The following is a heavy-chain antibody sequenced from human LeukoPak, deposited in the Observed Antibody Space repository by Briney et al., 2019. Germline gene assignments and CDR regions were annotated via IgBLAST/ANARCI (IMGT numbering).Heavy chain of an antibody. Sequence: GASVKVSCKASGHTFTGYYIHWLRQAPGQGLEWMAWINPNSGDTNYAQKFQGRVTLTRDTSISTAYMELSRLRSDDTAVYYCARIVGYCSSNICFDYWGQGTLATVSS. D-gene: IGHD2-2*01. V-gene: IGHV1-2*02. CDR3: ARIVGYCSSNICFDY. CDR1: GHTFTGYY. J-gene: IGHJ4*02. CDR2: INPNSGDT.